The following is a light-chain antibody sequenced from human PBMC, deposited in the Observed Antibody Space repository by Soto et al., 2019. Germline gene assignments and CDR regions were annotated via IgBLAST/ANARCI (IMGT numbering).Light chain of an antibody. CDR1: SSNIGAGYD. V-gene: IGLV1-40*01. CDR3: QSYDGSLSGFVV. J-gene: IGLJ2*01. CDR2: GNS. Sequence: QSVLTQPPSVSGAPGQRVTISCTGSSSNIGAGYDVHWYQQLPGTAPKLLIYGNSNRPSGVPDRFSRSKSGTSASLAITGLQAEDEADYYCQSYDGSLSGFVVFGGGTKLTVL.